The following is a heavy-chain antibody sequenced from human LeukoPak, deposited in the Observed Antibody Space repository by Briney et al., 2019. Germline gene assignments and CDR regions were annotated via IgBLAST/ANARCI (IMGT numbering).Heavy chain of an antibody. J-gene: IGHJ1*01. D-gene: IGHD3-22*01. CDR2: ISYDGSNK. CDR3: AKDKSSGYYWEYFQH. Sequence: PGGSLRLSCAASGFTFSSYGMHWVRQAPGKGLEWVAVISYDGSNKYYADSVKGRFTISRDNSKNMLYLQMNSLRAEDTAVYYCAKDKSSGYYWEYFQHWGQGTLVTVSS. CDR1: GFTFSSYG. V-gene: IGHV3-30*18.